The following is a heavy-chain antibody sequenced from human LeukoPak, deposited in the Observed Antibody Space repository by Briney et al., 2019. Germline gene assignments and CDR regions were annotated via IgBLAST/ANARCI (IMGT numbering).Heavy chain of an antibody. CDR1: GFTFSSDA. J-gene: IGHJ6*03. V-gene: IGHV3-23*01. D-gene: IGHD3-16*01. CDR2: ISGSGSSP. Sequence: PGGSLRLSCEASGFTFSSDAMNWVRQAPGKGLEWVSAISGSGSSPYYADSVKGRFTVSRDNTKNTLYLQMSSLRVEDTALYYCAKGRLWGRGGYHYYYVDVWGKGTAVTISS. CDR3: AKGRLWGRGGYHYYYVDV.